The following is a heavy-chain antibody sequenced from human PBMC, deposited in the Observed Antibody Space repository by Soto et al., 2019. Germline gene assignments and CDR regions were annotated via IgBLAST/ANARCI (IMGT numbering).Heavy chain of an antibody. J-gene: IGHJ3*02. CDR2: IIPIFGTT. CDR1: GYTFTTYY. CDR3: ARDRMPRDAFDI. D-gene: IGHD2-2*01. V-gene: IGHV1-69*06. Sequence: SVKVSCKASGYTFTTYYMHWLRQAPGQGLEWMGVIIPIFGTTNYAQKFQGRVTITADKSTSTVYMELSSLRSEDTAVYYCARDRMPRDAFDIWGQGTMVTVSS.